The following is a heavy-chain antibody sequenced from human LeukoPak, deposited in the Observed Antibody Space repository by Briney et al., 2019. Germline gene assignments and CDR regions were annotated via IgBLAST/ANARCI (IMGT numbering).Heavy chain of an antibody. CDR2: IYHSGST. D-gene: IGHD3-22*01. J-gene: IGHJ3*02. CDR3: ARPDRGYYDSSGHDAFDI. V-gene: IGHV4-38-2*01. CDR1: GYSISSGYY. Sequence: TSETLSLTCAVSGYSISSGYYWGWIRQPPGKGLEWIGSIYHSGSTYYNPSLKSRVTISVDTSKNQFSLKLSSVPAADTAVYYCARPDRGYYDSSGHDAFDIWGPGTMVTVSS.